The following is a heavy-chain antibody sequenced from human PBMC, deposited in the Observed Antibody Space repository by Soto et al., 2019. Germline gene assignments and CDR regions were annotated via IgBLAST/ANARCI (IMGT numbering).Heavy chain of an antibody. CDR3: ARDDEYSGNGMDV. V-gene: IGHV3-33*01. CDR2: ILNDGSNR. D-gene: IGHD3-10*01. Sequence: QVQLVESGGGVVQPGRSLTLSCAASGFTFSNYGMHWVRQAPGKGLEWVAVILNDGSNRYHADSVKDRFTISRDKTKNTLYLQMNSLRAKDTAVYYCARDDEYSGNGMDVWSQGTTVTVS. J-gene: IGHJ6*02. CDR1: GFTFSNYG.